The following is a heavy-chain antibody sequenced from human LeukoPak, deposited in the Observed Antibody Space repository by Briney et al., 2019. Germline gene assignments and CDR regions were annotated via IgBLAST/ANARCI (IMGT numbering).Heavy chain of an antibody. J-gene: IGHJ4*02. CDR3: ARPSAVAGTMDY. V-gene: IGHV1-46*01. CDR1: GYTFTGYY. D-gene: IGHD6-19*01. CDR2: INPSGGST. Sequence: RASVKVSCRASGYTFTGYYMHWVRQAPGQGLEWMGIINPSGGSTSYAQKFQGRVTMTRDTSTSTVYMELSSLRSEDTAVYYCARPSAVAGTMDYWGQGTLVTVSS.